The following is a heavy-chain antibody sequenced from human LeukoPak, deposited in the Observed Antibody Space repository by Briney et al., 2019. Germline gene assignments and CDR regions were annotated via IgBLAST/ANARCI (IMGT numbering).Heavy chain of an antibody. D-gene: IGHD5-18*01. CDR3: ARAEDPAMVNVGDYYYYGMDV. CDR2: ISAYNGNT. CDR1: GYTFSNFG. V-gene: IGHV1-18*01. Sequence: GASVKVSCKASGYTFSNFGITWVRQAPGQGLECMGWISAYNGNTKYTQIFQGRVTMTTDASTSTAYMELRSLTSDDTAVYYCARAEDPAMVNVGDYYYYGMDVWGQGTTVTVSS. J-gene: IGHJ6*02.